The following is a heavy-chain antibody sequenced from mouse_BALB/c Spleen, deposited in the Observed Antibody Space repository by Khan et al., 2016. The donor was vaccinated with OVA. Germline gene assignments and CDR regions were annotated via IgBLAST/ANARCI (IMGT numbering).Heavy chain of an antibody. Sequence: LVESGPELKKPGETVKISCKASGYTFTDYVMNWVKQSPGKGLKWMGWINTYTGEPTYADDFKGRFAFSLATSASTAYLQINSLKNEDTATYFCTRFHGGYWGQGTTLTVSS. CDR3: TRFHGGY. CDR1: GYTFTDYV. CDR2: INTYTGEP. J-gene: IGHJ2*01. V-gene: IGHV9-3-1*01.